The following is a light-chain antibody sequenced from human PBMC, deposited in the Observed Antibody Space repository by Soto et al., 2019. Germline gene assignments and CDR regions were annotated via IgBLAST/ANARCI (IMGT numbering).Light chain of an antibody. CDR2: AAS. Sequence: DTQMTQSQWSLSASVGDRDTITCRASQSISSYLNWYQQKPGKAPKLLIYAASSLQSGVPSMISSGGSGTDFTLTISMLHPEDFATYYYQQSYSTPLTFGQGTKVDIK. CDR1: QSISSY. CDR3: QQSYSTPLT. V-gene: IGKV1-39*01. J-gene: IGKJ4*01.